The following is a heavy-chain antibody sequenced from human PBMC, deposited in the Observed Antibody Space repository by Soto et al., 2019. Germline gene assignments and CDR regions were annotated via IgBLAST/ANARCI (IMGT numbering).Heavy chain of an antibody. Sequence: GESLKISCKGSGYSFTSYWIGWVRQMPGKGLEWMGTIYPGDSDTRYSPSFQGQVTISADKSINTAYLQRSSLKASDAAMYCGAKSMEFRGSYYYYGMDVWGQGTTVTVSS. CDR1: GYSFTSYW. CDR3: AKSMEFRGSYYYYGMDV. V-gene: IGHV5-51*01. CDR2: IYPGDSDT. J-gene: IGHJ6*02. D-gene: IGHD1-26*01.